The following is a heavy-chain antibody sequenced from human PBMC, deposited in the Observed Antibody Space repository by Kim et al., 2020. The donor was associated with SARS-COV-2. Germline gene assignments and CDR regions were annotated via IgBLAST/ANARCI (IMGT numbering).Heavy chain of an antibody. V-gene: IGHV3-49*02. CDR3: TRQHQLLDY. J-gene: IGHJ4*02. D-gene: IGHD6-13*01. CDR2: GEKI. Sequence: GEKIEYAASLKDRFIISRDDSKSIAYLQMNSLKIEDTAVYFCTRQHQLLDYWGQGTLVTVSS.